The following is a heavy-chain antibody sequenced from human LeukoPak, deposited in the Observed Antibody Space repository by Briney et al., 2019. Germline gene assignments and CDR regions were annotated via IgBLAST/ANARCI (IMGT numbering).Heavy chain of an antibody. Sequence: GGSLRLSCAASGFTFSSYWMHWVRQAPGKRLVWVSRITNDGSSTGDADSVKGRFTISRDNANNTLYLQMNSLRVEDTAVYYCARDLGDGTPFDYLGQGTLVTVSS. V-gene: IGHV3-74*01. CDR2: ITNDGSST. CDR1: GFTFSSYW. D-gene: IGHD3-10*01. CDR3: ARDLGDGTPFDY. J-gene: IGHJ4*02.